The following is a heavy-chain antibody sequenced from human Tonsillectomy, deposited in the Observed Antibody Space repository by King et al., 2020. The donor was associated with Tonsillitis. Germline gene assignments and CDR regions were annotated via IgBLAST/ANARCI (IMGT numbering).Heavy chain of an antibody. CDR3: TRVTLIYYLDY. D-gene: IGHD3-10*01. J-gene: IGHJ4*02. Sequence: QLVQSGGGLVQPGGSLRLSCAASGFTFSDHYMDWVRQAPGKGLEWVGRTRNKANSYTTEYAASVKGRFTISRDDSKNSVYLHMNSLKSEETAVYYCTRVTLIYYLDYWGQGTLVTVSS. CDR2: TRNKANSYTT. CDR1: GFTFSDHY. V-gene: IGHV3-72*01.